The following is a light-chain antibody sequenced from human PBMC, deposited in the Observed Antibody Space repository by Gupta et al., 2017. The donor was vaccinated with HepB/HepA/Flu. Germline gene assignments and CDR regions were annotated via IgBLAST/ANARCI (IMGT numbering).Light chain of an antibody. CDR3: VQGTHWPT. CDR1: QSIVFSDGNTF. CDR2: QVS. V-gene: IGKV2-30*01. Sequence: DVVFTQSPLSLPVTLGQPASISCRSSQSIVFSDGNTFLHWFQQRPGQSPRRLLYQVSKRDSGVQERFSGSGSGTDFTLRSSRVEAEDVAIYYCVQGTHWPTFGGGTKVEIK. J-gene: IGKJ4*01.